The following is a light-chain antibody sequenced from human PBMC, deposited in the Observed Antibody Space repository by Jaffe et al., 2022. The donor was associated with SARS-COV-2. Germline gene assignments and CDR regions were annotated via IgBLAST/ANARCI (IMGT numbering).Light chain of an antibody. Sequence: QSALTQPASVSGSPGQSITISCTGTSSDVGDYNFVSWYQHHPGKAPKVMIYDVNNRPSGVSARFSGSKSGNTASLTISGLQAEDEADYYCSSYTRSGRVFGGGTKLTVL. J-gene: IGLJ3*02. CDR3: SSYTRSGRV. CDR2: DVN. CDR1: SSDVGDYNF. V-gene: IGLV2-14*03.